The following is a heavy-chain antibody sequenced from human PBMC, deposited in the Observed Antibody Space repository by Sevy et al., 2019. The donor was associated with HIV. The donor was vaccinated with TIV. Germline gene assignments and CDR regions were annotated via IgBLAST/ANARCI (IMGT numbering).Heavy chain of an antibody. CDR1: GFNFSSFW. Sequence: GGSLRLSCKASGFNFSSFWMQWVRQAPGKGLEWVANIRQDGSEMYYVGSVKGRFTISRDNAKNALYLQMDGLRAEDTAVYYCARRYFDLWGQGTLVTVSS. V-gene: IGHV3-7*03. CDR2: IRQDGSEM. J-gene: IGHJ4*02. CDR3: ARRYFDL.